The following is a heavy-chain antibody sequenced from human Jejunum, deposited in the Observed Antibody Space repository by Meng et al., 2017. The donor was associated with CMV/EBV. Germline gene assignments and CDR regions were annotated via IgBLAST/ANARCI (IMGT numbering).Heavy chain of an antibody. Sequence: LSCAASGFTVSEYYITWIRQTPGKGLGWLSYISGTGNIMFDADSVKGRFTIYRDNAKTSVYLQMNSLSAEDTAVYYCTRDSPVRFDFWGQGTLVTVSS. CDR2: ISGTGNIM. J-gene: IGHJ4*02. CDR3: TRDSPVRFDF. V-gene: IGHV3-11*01. D-gene: IGHD4-17*01. CDR1: GFTVSEYY.